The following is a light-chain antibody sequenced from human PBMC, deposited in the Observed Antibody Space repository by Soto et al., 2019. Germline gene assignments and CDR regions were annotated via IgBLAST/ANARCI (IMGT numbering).Light chain of an antibody. J-gene: IGKJ4*01. CDR1: QSISTW. CDR2: DAS. Sequence: QVSVSPATLSAPKGDRVTITCRASQSISTWLAWYQQKPGKAPKLLIYDASSLESGVPSRFSGSGSGTEFTLTISSLQPDDFATYYCQQYHFYSLTFGGGTKVDI. CDR3: QQYHFYSLT. V-gene: IGKV1-5*01.